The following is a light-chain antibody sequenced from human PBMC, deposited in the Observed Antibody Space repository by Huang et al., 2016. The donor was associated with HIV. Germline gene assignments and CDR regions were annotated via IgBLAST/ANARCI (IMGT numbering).Light chain of an antibody. J-gene: IGKJ1*01. CDR2: SAS. V-gene: IGKV1-27*01. Sequence: DIQMTQSPSSLSASIGDRITISCRASQGIGTYLAWYQHNPGKVPNLLIYSASTLQSGVPSRFSGSVSGTNFPLTIGSLQPEDVASYYCQKYNNVPRTFGHGTKVEIK. CDR1: QGIGTY. CDR3: QKYNNVPRT.